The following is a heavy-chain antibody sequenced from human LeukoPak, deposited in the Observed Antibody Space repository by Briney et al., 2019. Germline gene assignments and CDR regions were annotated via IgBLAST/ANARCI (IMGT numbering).Heavy chain of an antibody. Sequence: SETLSLTCSVSDDSITMYYWTWIRQPPGKGLELIGYVDHTGSTNFNPSLNGRVSISRDTTKTLFSLRLRSVTAADTAVYFCARGRVSSSTWYSTYYYYFYMDVWGKGTTVTVSS. D-gene: IGHD1-1*01. CDR1: DDSITMYY. J-gene: IGHJ6*03. CDR3: ARGRVSSSTWYSTYYYYFYMDV. CDR2: VDHTGST. V-gene: IGHV4-59*01.